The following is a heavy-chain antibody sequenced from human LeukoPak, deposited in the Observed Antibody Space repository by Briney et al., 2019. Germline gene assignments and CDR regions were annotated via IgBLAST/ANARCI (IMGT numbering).Heavy chain of an antibody. V-gene: IGHV3-7*01. CDR1: GFTFSSYW. J-gene: IGHJ3*02. CDR2: IKQDGSEK. D-gene: IGHD3-3*01. Sequence: PGGSLRLSCAASGFTFSSYWMSWVRQAPGKGLEWVANIKQDGSEKYYVDSVKGRFTISRDNSKNTLYLQMGSLRAEDMAVYYCARGPDFWSGYYHAFDIWGQGTMVTVSS. CDR3: ARGPDFWSGYYHAFDI.